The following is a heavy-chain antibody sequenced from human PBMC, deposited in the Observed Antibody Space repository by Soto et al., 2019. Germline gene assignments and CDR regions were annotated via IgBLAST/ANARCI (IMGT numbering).Heavy chain of an antibody. CDR1: GGSISSSTYY. J-gene: IGHJ4*02. CDR2: VYYSGST. CDR3: AREHCIGGSCYWMYYLYS. V-gene: IGHV4-39*02. D-gene: IGHD2-15*01. Sequence: QLQLQESGPGLVKPSETLSLTCTVSGGSISSSTYYRGWIRQPPGKGLDWIGSVYYSGSTYYNPSLKSRVTISVDTSKNQFSLKLSSVTAAYTAMYYCAREHCIGGSCYWMYYLYSWGQGTLVTVSS.